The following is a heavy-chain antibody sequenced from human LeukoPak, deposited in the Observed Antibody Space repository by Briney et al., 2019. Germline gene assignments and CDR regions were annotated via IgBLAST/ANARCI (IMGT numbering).Heavy chain of an antibody. CDR2: IYTSGST. CDR3: ASTKPGYSSGWPRNYYYYYMDV. V-gene: IGHV4-61*02. J-gene: IGHJ6*03. Sequence: SQTLSLTCTVSGGSISSGSYYWSWIRQPAGKGLEWIGRIYTSGSTNYNPSLKSRFTIAVDTSKNQSSLKLSSVTAADTAVYYCASTKPGYSSGWPRNYYYYYMDVWGKGTTVTVSS. CDR1: GGSISSGSYY. D-gene: IGHD6-19*01.